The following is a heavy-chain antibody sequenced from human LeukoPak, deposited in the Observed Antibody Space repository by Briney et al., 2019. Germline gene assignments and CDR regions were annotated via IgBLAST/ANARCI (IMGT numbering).Heavy chain of an antibody. V-gene: IGHV1-69*01. J-gene: IGHJ5*02. Sequence: SVKVSCKASGGTFSSYAISWVRQAPGQGLEWMGGIIPIFGTASYAQKFQGRVTITADESTSTAYMELSSLRSEDTAVYYCARTGIAARFWFDPWGQGTLVTVSS. CDR1: GGTFSSYA. CDR2: IIPIFGTA. CDR3: ARTGIAARFWFDP. D-gene: IGHD6-6*01.